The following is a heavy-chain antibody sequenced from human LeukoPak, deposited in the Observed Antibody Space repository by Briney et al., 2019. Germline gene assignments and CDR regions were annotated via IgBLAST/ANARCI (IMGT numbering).Heavy chain of an antibody. Sequence: GGSLRLSCAASGFTFGSYGMHWVRQAPGKGLEWVAVIWYDGSIKYYGDSVKGRFTISRDNSKNTLYLQMNSLRAEDTAVYYCARNMREKRAWFGELSFHYYYYYGMDVWGQGTTVTVSS. CDR1: GFTFGSYG. D-gene: IGHD3-10*01. J-gene: IGHJ6*02. V-gene: IGHV3-33*01. CDR2: IWYDGSIK. CDR3: ARNMREKRAWFGELSFHYYYYYGMDV.